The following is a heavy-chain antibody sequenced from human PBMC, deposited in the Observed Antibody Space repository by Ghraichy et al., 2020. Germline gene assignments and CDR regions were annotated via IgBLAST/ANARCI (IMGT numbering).Heavy chain of an antibody. CDR2: ISWNSGSI. J-gene: IGHJ6*02. V-gene: IGHV3-9*01. D-gene: IGHD6-13*01. CDR3: AKELASSIIYYYGMDV. Sequence: GGSLRLSCAASGFTFDDYAMHWVRQAPGKGLEWVSGISWNSGSIGYADSVKGRFTISRDNAKNSLYLQMNSLRAEDTALYYCAKELASSIIYYYGMDVWGQGTTVTVSS. CDR1: GFTFDDYA.